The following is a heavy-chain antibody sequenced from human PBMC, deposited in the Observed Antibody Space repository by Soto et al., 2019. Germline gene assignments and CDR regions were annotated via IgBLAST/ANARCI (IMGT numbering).Heavy chain of an antibody. J-gene: IGHJ6*02. D-gene: IGHD2-15*01. CDR2: ISYDGSNK. CDR1: GFTFSSYA. CDR3: ARASSIVVVVAAAIDYYGMDV. Sequence: QVQLVESGGGVVQPGRSLRLSCAASGFTFSSYAMHWVRQAPGKGLEWVAVISYDGSNKYCADSVKGRFTISRDNSKNTLYLQMNSLRAEDTAVYYCARASSIVVVVAAAIDYYGMDVWGQGTTVTVSS. V-gene: IGHV3-30-3*01.